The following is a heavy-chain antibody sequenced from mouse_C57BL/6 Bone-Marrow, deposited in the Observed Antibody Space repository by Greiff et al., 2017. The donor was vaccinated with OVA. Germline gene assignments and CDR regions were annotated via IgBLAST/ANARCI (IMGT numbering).Heavy chain of an antibody. CDR1: GFTFSSYG. J-gene: IGHJ2*01. CDR2: ISSGGSYT. Sequence: EVKLMESGGDLVKPGGSLKLSCAASGFTFSSYGMSWVRQTPDKRLEWVATISSGGSYTYSPDSVKGRFTISRDNAKNTLYLQMSSLKSEDTAMYYCARQALYYIKGGYFDYWGQGTTLTVSS. V-gene: IGHV5-6*01. D-gene: IGHD2-12*01. CDR3: ARQALYYIKGGYFDY.